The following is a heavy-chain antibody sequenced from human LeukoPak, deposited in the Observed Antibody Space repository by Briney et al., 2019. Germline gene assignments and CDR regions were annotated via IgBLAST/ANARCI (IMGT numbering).Heavy chain of an antibody. J-gene: IGHJ4*02. CDR1: GFTVSSNY. Sequence: PGGSLRLSCAASGFTVSSNYMSWVRQAPAKGLEWVSVIFSGGSTYYAGSVKGRFTISRDNSKNTLYLQMNSLRAEDTAVYYCARELNDYEGFWGQGTLVTVSS. D-gene: IGHD4-17*01. CDR3: ARELNDYEGF. V-gene: IGHV3-53*01. CDR2: IFSGGST.